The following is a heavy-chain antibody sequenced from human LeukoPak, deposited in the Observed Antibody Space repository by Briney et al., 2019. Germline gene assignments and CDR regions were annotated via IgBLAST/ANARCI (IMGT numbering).Heavy chain of an antibody. Sequence: ASVKVSCKASGYTFTGYYMHWVRQAPGQGLEWMGRINPNSGGTNDAQKFQGRATMTRDTSISTAYMELSRLRSDDTAVYYCASQYDXWSGYRXXXFDXWXQGTLVTVSS. CDR2: INPNSGGT. CDR1: GYTFTGYY. CDR3: ASQYDXWSGYRXXXFDX. D-gene: IGHD3-3*01. V-gene: IGHV1-2*06. J-gene: IGHJ5*02.